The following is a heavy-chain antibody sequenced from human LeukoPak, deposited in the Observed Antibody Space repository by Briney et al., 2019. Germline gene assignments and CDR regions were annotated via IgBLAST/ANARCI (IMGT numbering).Heavy chain of an antibody. CDR3: ARPHDYGDYHHWYFDL. CDR1: GYSFTSYW. V-gene: IGHV5-51*01. D-gene: IGHD4-17*01. Sequence: GESLKISCKGSGYSFTSYWIGWVRQMPGKGLEWMGIIYPGDSDTRYSPSFQGQVTISADKSISTAYLQWSSLKASDTAMYYCARPHDYGDYHHWYFDLWGRGTLVTVSS. CDR2: IYPGDSDT. J-gene: IGHJ2*01.